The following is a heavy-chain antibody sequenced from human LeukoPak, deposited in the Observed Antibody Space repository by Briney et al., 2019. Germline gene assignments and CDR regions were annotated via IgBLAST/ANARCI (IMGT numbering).Heavy chain of an antibody. D-gene: IGHD3-22*01. J-gene: IGHJ4*02. CDR3: ARDSTARNIGFYYYDSSGSFDY. Sequence: PGGSLRLSCAASGFTFSSCSMNWVRQAPGKGLEWVSSISSSSYIYYADSVKGRFTISRDNAKNSLYLQMNSLRAEDTAVYYCARDSTARNIGFYYYDSSGSFDYWGQGTLVTVPS. V-gene: IGHV3-21*01. CDR2: ISSSSYI. CDR1: GFTFSSCS.